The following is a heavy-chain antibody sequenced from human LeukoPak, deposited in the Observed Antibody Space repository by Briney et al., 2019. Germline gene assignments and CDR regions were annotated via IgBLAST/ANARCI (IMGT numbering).Heavy chain of an antibody. J-gene: IGHJ1*01. CDR1: NGSISNYY. V-gene: IGHV4-59*01. CDR3: ARHGDGDSFEYFLX. D-gene: IGHD5-24*01. Sequence: SETLSLTCTVSNGSISNYYWSWIRQPPGKGLEWIGCVYFSGTANYSPSLKSRVTISVDTSNNQFSLKLRSVTAADTAVYYCARHGDGDSFEYFLXXXQGTLVTVSS. CDR2: VYFSGTA.